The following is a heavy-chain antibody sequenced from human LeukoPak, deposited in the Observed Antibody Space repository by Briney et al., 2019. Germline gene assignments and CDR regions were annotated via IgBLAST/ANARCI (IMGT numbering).Heavy chain of an antibody. CDR2: IYYSGST. J-gene: IGHJ3*02. CDR1: GGSISSYY. Sequence: SETLSLTCTVSGGSISSYYWSWIRQPPGKGLEWIGHIYYSGSTNYNPSLYSRATISLDTSKNQFSLKLSSVTAADTAVYFCARSGTRSGGAFDIWGQGTMVTVSS. CDR3: ARSGTRSGGAFDI. D-gene: IGHD4-23*01. V-gene: IGHV4-59*08.